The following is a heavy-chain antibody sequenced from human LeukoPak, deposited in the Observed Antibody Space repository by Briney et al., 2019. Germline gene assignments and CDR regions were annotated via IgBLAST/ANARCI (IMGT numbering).Heavy chain of an antibody. CDR2: VNSDGSWT. Sequence: GGPLRLSCGASGLSFSYYCIHWVRHAPGKGLVWVSYVNSDGSWTSHADSVKGRFTISKDNAKNTVYLQMNSLRTEDTAVYYCVSFYETNWGRGTLVTVSS. CDR1: GLSFSYYC. V-gene: IGHV3-74*01. CDR3: VSFYETN. J-gene: IGHJ4*02. D-gene: IGHD2-2*01.